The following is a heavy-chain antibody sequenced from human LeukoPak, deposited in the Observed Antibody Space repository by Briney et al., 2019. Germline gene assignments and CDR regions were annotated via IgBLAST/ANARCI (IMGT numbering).Heavy chain of an antibody. D-gene: IGHD6-25*01. CDR2: IYYSGST. V-gene: IGHV4-61*01. CDR1: GGSISSGSYY. CDR3: ARKASSSGVGEWAFDI. Sequence: PSQTLSLTCTVSGGSISSGSYYWSWIRQPPGKGLEWIGYIYYSGSTNYNPSLKSRVTISVDTSKNQFSLKLSSVTAADTAVYYCARKASSSGVGEWAFDIWGQGTMVTVSS. J-gene: IGHJ3*02.